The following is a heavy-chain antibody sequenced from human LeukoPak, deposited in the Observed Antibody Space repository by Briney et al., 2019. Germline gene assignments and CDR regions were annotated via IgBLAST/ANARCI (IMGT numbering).Heavy chain of an antibody. CDR2: IYSGGSP. CDR1: GFTVRSSY. CDR3: ANLGAVGSGWYDPIDY. D-gene: IGHD6-19*01. Sequence: PGGSLRLSCAASGFTVRSSYMSWVRQAPGKGLEWVSVIYSGGSPDYADSAKGQFTISSDNSKNTLYLQMNSLRAEDTAVYYCANLGAVGSGWYDPIDYWGQGTLVTVSS. V-gene: IGHV3-53*01. J-gene: IGHJ4*02.